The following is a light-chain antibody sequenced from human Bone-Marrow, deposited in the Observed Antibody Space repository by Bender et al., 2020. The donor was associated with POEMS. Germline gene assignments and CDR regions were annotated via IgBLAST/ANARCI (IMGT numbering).Light chain of an antibody. CDR2: EVN. CDR1: SSDVGYYNL. Sequence: QSALTQPASLSGSPGQSITISCTGTSSDVGYYNLVSWYQQHPGKAPKLIIYEVNKRPSGISNRFSASKFGNTASLAITGLQAEDEGDYYCQSYDSSLDAWMFGGGTKVTVL. CDR3: QSYDSSLDAWM. V-gene: IGLV2-14*02. J-gene: IGLJ3*02.